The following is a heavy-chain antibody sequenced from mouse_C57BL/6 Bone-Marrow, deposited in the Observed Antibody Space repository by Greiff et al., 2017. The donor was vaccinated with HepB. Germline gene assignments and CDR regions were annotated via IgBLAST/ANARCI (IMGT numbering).Heavy chain of an antibody. CDR1: GYTFTSYW. CDR2: IDPSDSYT. V-gene: IGHV1-59*01. J-gene: IGHJ3*01. CDR3: ARQDYYGSSSFAY. D-gene: IGHD1-1*01. Sequence: QVQLQQPGAELVRPGTSVKLSCKASGYTFTSYWMHWVKQRPGQGLEWIGVIDPSDSYTNYNQKFKGKATLTVDTSSSTAYMQLSSLTSEDSAVYYCARQDYYGSSSFAYWGQGTLVTVSA.